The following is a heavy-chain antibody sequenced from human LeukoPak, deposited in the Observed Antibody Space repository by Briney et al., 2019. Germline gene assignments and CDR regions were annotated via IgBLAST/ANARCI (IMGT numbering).Heavy chain of an antibody. V-gene: IGHV4-59*02. CDR1: GGSVSGCY. CDR2: IYYSGST. CDR3: ARDREYSSTGLVWCDP. J-gene: IGHJ5*02. D-gene: IGHD6-6*01. Sequence: PSETLSLTCTVSGGSVSGCYWCGMRQPPGKGLEWIGYIYYSGSTNYNPSLKSRVTISVDTSENQFSLKLTSVTAADTAVYYCARDREYSSTGLVWCDPWVQRILVTVSS.